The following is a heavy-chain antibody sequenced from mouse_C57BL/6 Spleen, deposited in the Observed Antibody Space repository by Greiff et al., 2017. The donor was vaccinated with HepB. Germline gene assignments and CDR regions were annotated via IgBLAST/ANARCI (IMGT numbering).Heavy chain of an antibody. J-gene: IGHJ4*01. CDR3: ARGDTRGAMDY. D-gene: IGHD3-2*01. Sequence: EVQLQQSGPELVKPGASVKISCKASGYTFTDYYMNWVKQSHGKSLEWIGDINPNNGGTSYNQKFKGKATLTVDKSSSTAYMELRSLTSEDSAVYYCARGDTRGAMDYWGQGTSVTVSS. CDR2: INPNNGGT. CDR1: GYTFTDYY. V-gene: IGHV1-26*01.